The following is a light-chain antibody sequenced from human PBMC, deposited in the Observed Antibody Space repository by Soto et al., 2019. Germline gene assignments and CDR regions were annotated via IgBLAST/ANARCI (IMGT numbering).Light chain of an antibody. J-gene: IGKJ4*01. V-gene: IGKV1-39*01. CDR2: AAS. Sequence: DIQMTQSPSSLSASVGDRVTITCRASQSISLFLNWYQQKPGKAPKLLIYAASNLQSGVPSRFSGSGSGTDFTLTISSLQPEDFASYYCQQSYSAPLTFGGGTKVDIK. CDR1: QSISLF. CDR3: QQSYSAPLT.